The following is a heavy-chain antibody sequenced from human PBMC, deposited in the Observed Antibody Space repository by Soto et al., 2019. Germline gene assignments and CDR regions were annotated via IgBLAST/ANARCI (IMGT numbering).Heavy chain of an antibody. CDR2: IYYSGST. V-gene: IGHV4-61*01. Sequence: SETLSLTCSVSGGSVSSGSSFWSWIRQPPGKGLEWIGSIYYSGSTKYNPSLKSRVTISVDTSKNQFSLKLSSVTAADTAVYYCTRARYGYYEHYYYYCMDVWGQGTTVTVSS. CDR3: TRARYGYYEHYYYYCMDV. D-gene: IGHD4-17*01. CDR1: GGSVSSGSSF. J-gene: IGHJ6*02.